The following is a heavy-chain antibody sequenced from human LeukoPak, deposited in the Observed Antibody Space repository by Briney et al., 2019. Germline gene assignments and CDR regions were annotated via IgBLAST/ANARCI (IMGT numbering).Heavy chain of an antibody. CDR1: GFTFSSYE. J-gene: IGHJ4*02. Sequence: GGSLRLSCAASGFTFSSYEMNWVRQAPGKGLAWVSYISSSGSTIYYADSVKGRFTISRDNAKNSLYLQMNSLRAEDTAVYYCARGLLATPVAAMDYWGQGTLVTVSS. V-gene: IGHV3-48*03. CDR3: ARGLLATPVAAMDY. CDR2: ISSSGSTI. D-gene: IGHD2-15*01.